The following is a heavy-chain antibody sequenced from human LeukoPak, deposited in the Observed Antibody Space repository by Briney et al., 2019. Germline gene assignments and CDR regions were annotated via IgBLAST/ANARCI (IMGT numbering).Heavy chain of an antibody. J-gene: IGHJ4*02. Sequence: KAGGSLRLSCAASGFTFSSYGMNWVRQAPGKGLEWVSFIRSSTSYIYYADSVKGRFTISRDNAKNSLYLQMNSLRAEDTAVYYCASPRRGVITQYFDYWGQGTLVTVSS. CDR2: IRSSTSYI. CDR3: ASPRRGVITQYFDY. CDR1: GFTFSSYG. V-gene: IGHV3-21*01. D-gene: IGHD3-10*01.